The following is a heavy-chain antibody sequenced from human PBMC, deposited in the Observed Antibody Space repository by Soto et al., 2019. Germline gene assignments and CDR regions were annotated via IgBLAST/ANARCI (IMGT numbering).Heavy chain of an antibody. CDR3: ARHQGPAAGNYGMDV. CDR1: GFTFSSYS. CDR2: ISSSSSYI. V-gene: IGHV3-21*02. J-gene: IGHJ6*02. D-gene: IGHD6-13*01. Sequence: EVQLVESGGGLVKPGGSLRLSCAASGFTFSSYSMNWVRQAPGKGLEWVASISSSSSYIYYAESVKGRFTISRDKAKNSLFLQMSSLRAEDTALYYCARHQGPAAGNYGMDVWGRGTTVTVSS.